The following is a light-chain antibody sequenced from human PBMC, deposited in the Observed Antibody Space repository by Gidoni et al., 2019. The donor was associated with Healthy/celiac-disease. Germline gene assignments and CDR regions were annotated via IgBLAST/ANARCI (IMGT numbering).Light chain of an antibody. CDR2: GAS. Sequence: EIVMTQSPATLSVSPGESATLSCRASQSVSSSLAWYQQKPGQVPRLLIYGASSSATGIQARFSGSGSGTEFTLTISSLQSEDFAVYYCQQYNNWTPITFGQGTRLEIK. CDR3: QQYNNWTPIT. J-gene: IGKJ5*01. CDR1: QSVSSS. V-gene: IGKV3-15*01.